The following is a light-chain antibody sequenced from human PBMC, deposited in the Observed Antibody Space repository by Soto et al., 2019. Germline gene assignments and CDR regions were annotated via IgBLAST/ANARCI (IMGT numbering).Light chain of an antibody. Sequence: QLVLTHPPSAYGTPGQRVTISCSGSSSNIGSNYVYWYQQLPGTAPKLLIYRNNQRPSGVPDRFSGSKYGTSASLAISGLRSEDEADYYCAAWDDSLSGWVFGGGTKLTVL. V-gene: IGLV1-47*01. J-gene: IGLJ3*02. CDR3: AAWDDSLSGWV. CDR1: SSNIGSNY. CDR2: RNN.